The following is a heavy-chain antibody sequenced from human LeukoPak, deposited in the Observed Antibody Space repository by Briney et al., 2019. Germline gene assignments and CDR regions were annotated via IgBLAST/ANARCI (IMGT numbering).Heavy chain of an antibody. CDR1: GFTFSSYA. Sequence: GRSLRLSCAASGFTFSSYAMHWVRQAPGKGLEWVAVISYEGKNKCYADSLKGRFTISRDNSKNTLYLQMNGLRAEDTAFYYCTRDQGGYYFDYWGQGALVTVSS. CDR3: TRDQGGYYFDY. CDR2: ISYEGKNK. V-gene: IGHV3-30*04. D-gene: IGHD3-16*01. J-gene: IGHJ4*02.